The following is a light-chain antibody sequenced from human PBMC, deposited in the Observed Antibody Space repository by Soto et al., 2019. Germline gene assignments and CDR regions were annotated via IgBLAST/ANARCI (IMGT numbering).Light chain of an antibody. CDR1: QSVSSN. J-gene: IGKJ1*01. CDR3: QQYNNWPPT. CDR2: GAS. V-gene: IGKV3-15*01. Sequence: EIVMTQSPATLSVSPGERATLSCRASQSVSSNLAWYQQQPGQPPRLLIYGASTRATGIPARFSGSGSGTEFTLTISSLQSEDFAVYYCQQYNNWPPTFGQGTKVEIK.